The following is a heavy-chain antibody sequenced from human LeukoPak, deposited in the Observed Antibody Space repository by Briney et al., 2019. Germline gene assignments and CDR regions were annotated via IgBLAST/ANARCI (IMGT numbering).Heavy chain of an antibody. J-gene: IGHJ4*02. CDR3: TRGTVTTYYFDY. D-gene: IGHD4-17*01. CDR1: GGSISGYY. CDR2: IYYSGST. V-gene: IGHV4-59*01. Sequence: PSETLSLTCTVSGGSISGYYWSWIRQPPGKELEWIGYIYYSGSTNYNPSLKSRVTISVDTSKNQFSLQLSSVTAADTAVYYCTRGTVTTYYFDYWGQGTLVTVS.